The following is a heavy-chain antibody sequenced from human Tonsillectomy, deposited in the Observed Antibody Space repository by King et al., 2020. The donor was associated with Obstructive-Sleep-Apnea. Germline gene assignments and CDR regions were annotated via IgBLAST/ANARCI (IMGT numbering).Heavy chain of an antibody. V-gene: IGHV3-23*04. CDR1: GFTFSRYA. J-gene: IGHJ4*02. CDR3: AKGGGYSQIDY. CDR2: ISSSGDNT. D-gene: IGHD5-18*01. Sequence: VQLVESGGGLIQAGGSLRLSCAASGFTFSRYAVSWVRQAPGKGLELVSAISSSGDNTYYAESVKGRFTISRDNSKNTLYLQMNSLRAEDTAVYYCAKGGGYSQIDYWGQGTLVTVSS.